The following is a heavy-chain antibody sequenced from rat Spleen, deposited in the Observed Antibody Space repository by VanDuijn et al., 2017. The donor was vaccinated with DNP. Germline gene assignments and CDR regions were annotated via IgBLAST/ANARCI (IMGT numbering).Heavy chain of an antibody. CDR1: GFTFSDYA. CDR3: ARGSTSIYWYFDF. V-gene: IGHV5S23*01. J-gene: IGHJ1*01. D-gene: IGHD3-1*01. CDR2: FSVTAGSP. Sequence: EVQLVESGGGLVQPGNSLKLSCAASGFTFSDYAIAWVRQAPKKGLEWVAMFSVTAGSPYYRDSVRGRFTISRDDSKSVLYLQMNSLKSEDTATYYCARGSTSIYWYFDFWGPGTMVTVSS.